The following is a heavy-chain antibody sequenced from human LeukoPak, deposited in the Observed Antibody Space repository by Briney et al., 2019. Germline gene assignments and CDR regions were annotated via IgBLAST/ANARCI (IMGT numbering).Heavy chain of an antibody. J-gene: IGHJ4*02. CDR3: ARRRLGYYFDY. D-gene: IGHD6-13*01. Sequence: SETLSLTCGVYGGSFSGYYWSWIRQPPGKRLEWIGEINPRGSTNYNPSLKSRVTLSADTSKNQFSLTLNSVTAADTAVYYCARRRLGYYFDYWGQGTLVTVSS. CDR1: GGSFSGYY. CDR2: INPRGST. V-gene: IGHV4-34*01.